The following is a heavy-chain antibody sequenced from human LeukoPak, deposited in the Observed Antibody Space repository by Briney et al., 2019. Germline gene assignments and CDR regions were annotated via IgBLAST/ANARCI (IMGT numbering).Heavy chain of an antibody. CDR1: GFTFSSYE. D-gene: IGHD1-26*01. CDR2: ISSSGSTI. J-gene: IGHJ3*01. Sequence: GGSLRLSCAASGFTFSSYEMNWVRQAPGKGLEWVSYISSSGSTIYYADSVKGRFTISRDNAKNSLYLQMNSLRAEDTAVYYCAPLSGSYFGDDAFDFWGQGTMVTVSS. CDR3: APLSGSYFGDDAFDF. V-gene: IGHV3-48*03.